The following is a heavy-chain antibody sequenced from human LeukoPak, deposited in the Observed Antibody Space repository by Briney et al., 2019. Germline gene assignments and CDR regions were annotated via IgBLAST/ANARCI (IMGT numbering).Heavy chain of an antibody. CDR2: TRNKPNNYTT. Sequence: GGSLRLSCAASGFTFSDHYMDWVRQAPGKGLEWVGRTRNKPNNYTTEYAASVKGRFTISRDDSKNSLYLQMNSLKTEDTAVYYCARDSYCSDGPCYFHFEYWGQGTLVTVYS. CDR3: ARDSYCSDGPCYFHFEY. J-gene: IGHJ4*02. D-gene: IGHD2-15*01. CDR1: GFTFSDHY. V-gene: IGHV3-72*01.